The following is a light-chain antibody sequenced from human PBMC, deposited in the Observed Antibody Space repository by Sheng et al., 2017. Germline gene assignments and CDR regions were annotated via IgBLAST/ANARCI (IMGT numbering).Light chain of an antibody. CDR1: QSVSSK. Sequence: EIVLTQSPGTLSLSPGERATLSCRASQSVSSKLAWYQQKPGQAPRLLIFSASTRATGIPDRFSGSGSGTDFTLTISSLQSDDSAVYYCQHYSNWPPITFGGGTKVEIK. V-gene: IGKV3-15*01. J-gene: IGKJ4*01. CDR3: QHYSNWPPIT. CDR2: SAS.